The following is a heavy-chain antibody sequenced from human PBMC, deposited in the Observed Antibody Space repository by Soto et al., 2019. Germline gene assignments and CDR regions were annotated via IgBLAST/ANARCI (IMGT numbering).Heavy chain of an antibody. J-gene: IGHJ6*02. V-gene: IGHV3-23*01. CDR3: AKNSPIWDLSVLHYYGMDV. Sequence: GTLSLTCTVSGDSIASGPYYWTWIRQHPGKGLEWVSTISGSGGSTYYADSVKGRFTISRDNSKNTLYLQMNSLRAEDTAVYYCAKNSPIWDLSVLHYYGMDVWGQGTTVTVSS. CDR1: GDSIASGPYY. D-gene: IGHD1-26*01. CDR2: ISGSGGST.